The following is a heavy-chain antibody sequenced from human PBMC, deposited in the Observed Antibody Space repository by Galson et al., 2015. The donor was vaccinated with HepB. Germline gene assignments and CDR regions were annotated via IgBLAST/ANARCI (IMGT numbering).Heavy chain of an antibody. Sequence: SVKVSCKASGYTFTSYYMHWVRQAPGQGLEWMGIINPSGGSTSYAQKFQGRVTMTRDTSTSTVYMELSSLRSEDTAVYYCARVGLRDGVRGQPLPYWGQGTLVTVSS. CDR2: INPSGGST. CDR1: GYTFTSYY. D-gene: IGHD3-10*01. J-gene: IGHJ4*02. V-gene: IGHV1-46*01. CDR3: ARVGLRDGVRGQPLPY.